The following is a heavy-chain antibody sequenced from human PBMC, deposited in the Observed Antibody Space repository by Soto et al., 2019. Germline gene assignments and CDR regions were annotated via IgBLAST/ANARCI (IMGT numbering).Heavy chain of an antibody. CDR3: ARDTGRGYSGYDIDY. CDR1: GGTFSSYT. V-gene: IGHV1-69*04. Sequence: SVKVSCKASGGTFSSYTISWVRQAPGQGLEWMGRIIPILGIANYAQKFQGRVTITADKSTSTAYMELSSLRSEDTAVYYCARDTGRGYSGYDIDYWGQGTLVTVSS. D-gene: IGHD5-12*01. J-gene: IGHJ4*02. CDR2: IIPILGIA.